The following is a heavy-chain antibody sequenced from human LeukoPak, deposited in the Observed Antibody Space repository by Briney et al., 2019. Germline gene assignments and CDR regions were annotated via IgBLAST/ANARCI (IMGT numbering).Heavy chain of an antibody. D-gene: IGHD3-16*01. CDR2: IKQDGSEK. J-gene: IGHJ4*02. Sequence: PGGSLRLSCAASGFTFSTYWMNWVRQAPGKGLEWVANIKQDGSEKNYVDSVRGRFTISRDNAKNSLYLQMNSLRAEDTAVYYCARGYEIDSWGQGTPVTVSS. V-gene: IGHV3-7*01. CDR3: ARGYEIDS. CDR1: GFTFSTYW.